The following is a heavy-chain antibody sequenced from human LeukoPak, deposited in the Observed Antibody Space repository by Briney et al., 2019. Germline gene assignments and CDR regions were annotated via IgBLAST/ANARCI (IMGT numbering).Heavy chain of an antibody. Sequence: GGSLRLSCAASGFTFSSSAMSWVRQPPGKGLEWVSAASGSGRSTYYADSVKGRFTISRDNSKNTLCLQMNSLRAEDTAVYYCAKDAHHLMEHFDYWGQGTLVTVSS. J-gene: IGHJ4*02. CDR1: GFTFSSSA. CDR3: AKDAHHLMEHFDY. CDR2: ASGSGRST. D-gene: IGHD2-8*01. V-gene: IGHV3-23*01.